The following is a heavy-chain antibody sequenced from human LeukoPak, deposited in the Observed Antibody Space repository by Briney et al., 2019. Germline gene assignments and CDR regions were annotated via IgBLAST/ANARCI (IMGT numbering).Heavy chain of an antibody. J-gene: IGHJ4*02. CDR2: IRDNGEST. CDR3: ARDDSLSNGVVFSQFDY. CDR1: EFSFSTYA. V-gene: IGHV3-23*01. Sequence: GGSLRLSCAASEFSFSTYAMSWVRQAPGKGLEWVAGIRDNGESTFYRDSVKGRFTISRDNSKNTLYLQMNSLRAEDTAVYYCARDDSLSNGVVFSQFDYWGQGTLVTVSS. D-gene: IGHD3-3*01.